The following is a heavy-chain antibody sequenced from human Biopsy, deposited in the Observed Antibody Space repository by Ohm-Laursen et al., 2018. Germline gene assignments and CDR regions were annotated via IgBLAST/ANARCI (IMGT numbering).Heavy chain of an antibody. CDR1: GCSISGSS. V-gene: IGHV4-59*08. J-gene: IGHJ3*02. CDR3: AKHGSGWTGDDALHI. CDR2: ISYSGST. Sequence: SQTLSLTCTVSGCSISGSSWSWIRQAPGRGLEWVGYISYSGSTSNNPSLKSLITISVDTSKNQISLKVTSVTAADTAVYYCAKHGSGWTGDDALHIWGQGTMVTVSS. D-gene: IGHD6-19*01.